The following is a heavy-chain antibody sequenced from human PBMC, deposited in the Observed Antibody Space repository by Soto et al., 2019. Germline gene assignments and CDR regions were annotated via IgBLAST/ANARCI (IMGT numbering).Heavy chain of an antibody. J-gene: IGHJ6*02. CDR3: ARVGATSYGMDV. Sequence: GGSLRLSCAASGFTFSSYWMHWVRQAPGKGLVWVSRINSDGSSTSYADSVKGRFTISRDNAKNTLYLQMNSLRAEDTAVYYCARVGATSYGMDVWGQGTTVTVSS. CDR1: GFTFSSYW. D-gene: IGHD1-26*01. V-gene: IGHV3-74*01. CDR2: INSDGSST.